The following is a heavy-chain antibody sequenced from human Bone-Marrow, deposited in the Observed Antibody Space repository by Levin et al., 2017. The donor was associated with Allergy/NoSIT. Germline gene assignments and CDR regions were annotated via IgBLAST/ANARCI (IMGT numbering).Heavy chain of an antibody. Sequence: GGSLRLSCAASGFTFSSFSMNWVRQTPGKGLEWIAYITSSSGTISYADSVKGRFTISRDNAGNSLFLQMNSLREEDTAVYYCARRFLGHVEFWLDHWGKGTLVTVSS. V-gene: IGHV3-48*02. D-gene: IGHD3-3*01. CDR3: ARRFLGHVEFWLDH. CDR1: GFTFSSFS. J-gene: IGHJ4*02. CDR2: ITSSSGTI.